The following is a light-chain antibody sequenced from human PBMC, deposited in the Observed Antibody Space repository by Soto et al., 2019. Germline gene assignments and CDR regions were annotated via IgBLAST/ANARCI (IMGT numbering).Light chain of an antibody. CDR3: QQSYSTPKT. CDR2: ATS. V-gene: IGKV1-39*01. CDR1: QSISNY. J-gene: IGKJ3*01. Sequence: DSQMTQSPSSLSASVGDRVTITCRASQSISNYLNWYQQKPGKAPKLLIYATSSLQSGVPSRFSGSGSGTDFTLTISSLQPEDFATYYCQQSYSTPKTFGPGTKVDIK.